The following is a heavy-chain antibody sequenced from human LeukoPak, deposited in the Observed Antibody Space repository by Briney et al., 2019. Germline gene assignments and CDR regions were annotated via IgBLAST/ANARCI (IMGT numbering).Heavy chain of an antibody. Sequence: GGSLRLSCAASGFTFSSYAMHWVRQAPGQGLEYVSAISSNGGSTYYANSVKGRFTISRDNSKNTLYLQMGSLRAEDMAVYYCARDRHWRSYDYWGQGTQVTVSS. CDR2: ISSNGGST. CDR1: GFTFSSYA. V-gene: IGHV3-64*01. J-gene: IGHJ4*02. CDR3: ARDRHWRSYDY.